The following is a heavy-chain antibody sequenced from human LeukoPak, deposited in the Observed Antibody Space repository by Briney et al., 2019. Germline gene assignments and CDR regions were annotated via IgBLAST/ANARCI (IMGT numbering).Heavy chain of an antibody. D-gene: IGHD3-22*01. J-gene: IGHJ3*02. V-gene: IGHV3-48*01. CDR1: GLTFSRYI. CDR3: ARGQNYYDSSGYYNDDACDI. Sequence: GVSLRLSCAASGLTFSRYILLWVRQAPGRGRAWVSYISRCSSTTYYADSVKGRFTISRDNAKNSLYLQMNILRAEDTAVYYCARGQNYYDSSGYYNDDACDIWGQGTMVTVSS. CDR2: ISRCSSTT.